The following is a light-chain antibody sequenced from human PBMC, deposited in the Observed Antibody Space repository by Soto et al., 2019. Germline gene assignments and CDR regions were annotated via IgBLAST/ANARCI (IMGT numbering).Light chain of an antibody. J-gene: IGLJ1*01. Sequence: QSALTQPASVSGSPGQSITLSCTGTSSDVGSYNLVSWYQQHPGKAPKVMIYEVSKRPSGVSNRFSGSKSGNTASLTISGLQAEDEADYYCCSYAGSSPPYVFGTGTKVTVL. CDR3: CSYAGSSPPYV. V-gene: IGLV2-23*02. CDR2: EVS. CDR1: SSDVGSYNL.